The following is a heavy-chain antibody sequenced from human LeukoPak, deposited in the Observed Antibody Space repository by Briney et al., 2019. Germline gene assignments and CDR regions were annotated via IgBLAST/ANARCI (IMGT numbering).Heavy chain of an antibody. CDR1: GFTFNNFA. CDR2: ISGGGSAT. J-gene: IGHJ4*02. V-gene: IGHV3-23*01. Sequence: PGGSLRLSCAASGFTFNNFAMNWVRQAPGQGLEWVSAISGGGSATYYADSVKGRFTISRDNSKNTLYLQMNSLRAEDTAVYYCAKNYDSSVYYSEGFGYWGQGTLVTVSS. CDR3: AKNYDSSVYYSEGFGY. D-gene: IGHD3-22*01.